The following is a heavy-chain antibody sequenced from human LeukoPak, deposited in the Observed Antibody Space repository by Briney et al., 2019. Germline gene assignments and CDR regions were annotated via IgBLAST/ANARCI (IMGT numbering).Heavy chain of an antibody. CDR1: GGSISGSSYS. Sequence: SETLSLTCTVSGGSISGSSYSCGWIRQPPGKGLEWIGNIYHSGSNNYNPSLKSRVTISVDTSKNQFSLKLSSVTAADTAVYYCARDRGSYVIDYWGQGTLVTVSS. CDR3: ARDRGSYVIDY. CDR2: IYHSGSN. J-gene: IGHJ4*02. V-gene: IGHV4-39*07. D-gene: IGHD1-26*01.